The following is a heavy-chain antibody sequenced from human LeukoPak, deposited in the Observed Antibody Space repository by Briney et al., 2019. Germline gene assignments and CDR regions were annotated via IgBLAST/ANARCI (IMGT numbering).Heavy chain of an antibody. J-gene: IGHJ3*02. CDR3: ARDGQWLVDDAFDI. CDR2: ISSSSSTI. CDR1: GFTFSSYS. V-gene: IGHV3-48*01. Sequence: GRSLRLSCAASGFTFSSYSMNWVRQAPGKGLEWVSYISSSSSTIYYADSVKGRFTISRDNAKNSLYLQMNSLRAEDTAVYYCARDGQWLVDDAFDIWGQETMVTVSS. D-gene: IGHD6-19*01.